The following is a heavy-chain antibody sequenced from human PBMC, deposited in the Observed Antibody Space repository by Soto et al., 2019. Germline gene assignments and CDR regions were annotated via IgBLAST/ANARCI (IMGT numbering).Heavy chain of an antibody. V-gene: IGHV3-23*01. CDR3: AKEGPITIFGVIIPGGMDV. CDR1: GFTFSSSA. D-gene: IGHD3-3*01. Sequence: GGSLRLSCAASGFTFSSSAMSRVRQAPGKGLEWVSAISGNGVSTYYADSVKGRFTISRDNSKNTLYLEMNSLRGDDTAVYFCAKEGPITIFGVIIPGGMDVWGQGTTVTVSS. CDR2: ISGNGVST. J-gene: IGHJ6*02.